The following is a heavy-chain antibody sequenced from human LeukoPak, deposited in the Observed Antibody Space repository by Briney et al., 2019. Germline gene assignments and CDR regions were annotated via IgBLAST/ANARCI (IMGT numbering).Heavy chain of an antibody. CDR1: GFTFGAYG. V-gene: IGHV3-23*01. D-gene: IGHD2-15*01. Sequence: PGGSLRLSCAASGFTFGAYGMSGVGQAPGKGGEWVSTISASGDNTYYADSVKGRFTISRDNSKNTLYLQMNTLRADDTAVYYCAKDYSGGPHFDFWGQGTLITVSS. CDR3: AKDYSGGPHFDF. CDR2: ISASGDNT. J-gene: IGHJ4*02.